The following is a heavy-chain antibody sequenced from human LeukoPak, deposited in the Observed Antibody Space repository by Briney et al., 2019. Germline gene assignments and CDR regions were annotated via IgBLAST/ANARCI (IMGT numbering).Heavy chain of an antibody. CDR3: AIVDGYNQGYFDY. CDR1: GFTVSSNY. D-gene: IGHD5-24*01. V-gene: IGHV3-53*04. Sequence: GGSLRLSCAASGFTVSSNYMSWVRQATGKGLEWVSVIYSGGSTYYADSVKGRFTISRHNSKNTLYHQMNSLRAEDTAVYYWAIVDGYNQGYFDYWGQGTLVTVSS. J-gene: IGHJ4*02. CDR2: IYSGGST.